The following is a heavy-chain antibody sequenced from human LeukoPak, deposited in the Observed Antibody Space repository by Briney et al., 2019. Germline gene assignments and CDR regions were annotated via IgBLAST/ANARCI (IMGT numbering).Heavy chain of an antibody. CDR3: ARSVDCSSTSCYSDY. Sequence: SETLSLTCAVYGGSFSGYYWNWIRQPPGKGLEWIGEINHSGSTNYNPSLKSRVTISVDTSKNQFSLKLSSVTAADTAVYYCARSVDCSSTSCYSDYWGQGTLVTVSS. J-gene: IGHJ4*02. CDR1: GGSFSGYY. V-gene: IGHV4-34*01. D-gene: IGHD2-2*02. CDR2: INHSGST.